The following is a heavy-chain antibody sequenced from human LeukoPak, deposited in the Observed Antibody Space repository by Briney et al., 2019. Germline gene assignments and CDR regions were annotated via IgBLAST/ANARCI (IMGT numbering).Heavy chain of an antibody. J-gene: IGHJ4*02. CDR1: GYTFTSYA. Sequence: GASVKVSCKASGYTFTSYAMHWVRQAPGKGLEWMGGFDPEDGETIYAQKFQGRVTMTEDTSTDTAYMELSSLRSEDTAVYYCATGIAVEGDYWGQGTLVTVSS. CDR2: FDPEDGET. CDR3: ATGIAVEGDY. V-gene: IGHV1-24*01. D-gene: IGHD6-19*01.